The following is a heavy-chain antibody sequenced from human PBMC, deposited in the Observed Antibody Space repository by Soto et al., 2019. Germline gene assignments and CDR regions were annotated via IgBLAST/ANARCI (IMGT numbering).Heavy chain of an antibody. Sequence: PGGSLRLSCAAPGFTFSSYWMSWVRQAPGKGLEWVANIKQDGSEKYYVDSVKGRFTISRDNAKNSLYLQMNSLRAEDTAVYYCASSRDGSLCYWGQGTLVTVSS. CDR1: GFTFSSYW. CDR3: ASSRDGSLCY. CDR2: IKQDGSEK. D-gene: IGHD6-13*01. V-gene: IGHV3-7*01. J-gene: IGHJ4*02.